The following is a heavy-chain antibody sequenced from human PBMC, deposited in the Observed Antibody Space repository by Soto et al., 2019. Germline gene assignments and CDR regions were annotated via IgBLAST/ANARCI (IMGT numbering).Heavy chain of an antibody. D-gene: IGHD5-12*01. CDR1: GYTFTIYG. J-gene: IGHJ5*02. CDR2: ISAYNGNT. CDR3: ARDPEYGGHINWFDP. V-gene: IGHV1-18*01. Sequence: ASVKVSCKASGYTFTIYGISWVRQAPGQGLEWMGWISAYNGNTNYAQKLQGRVTMTTDTSTSTAYMELRSLRSDDTAVYYCARDPEYGGHINWFDPWGQGTLVTVSS.